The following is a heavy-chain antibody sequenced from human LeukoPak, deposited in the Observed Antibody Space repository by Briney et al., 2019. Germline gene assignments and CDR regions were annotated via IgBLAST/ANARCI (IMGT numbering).Heavy chain of an antibody. CDR1: GFTFSSYW. CDR2: INSDGSST. J-gene: IGHJ4*02. D-gene: IGHD4-23*01. Sequence: GGSLRLSCAASGFTFSSYWMHWVRQAPGKGLVWVSRINSDGSSTSYADSVKGRFTISRDNAKNTLYLQMNSLRAEDTAVYYCARVTATTVVTPPHFDCWGQGTLVTVSS. CDR3: ARVTATTVVTPPHFDC. V-gene: IGHV3-74*01.